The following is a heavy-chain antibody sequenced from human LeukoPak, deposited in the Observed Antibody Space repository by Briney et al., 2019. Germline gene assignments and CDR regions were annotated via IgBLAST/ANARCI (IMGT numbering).Heavy chain of an antibody. V-gene: IGHV4-59*01. J-gene: IGHJ4*02. D-gene: IGHD3-22*01. CDR1: GASLISYY. CDR3: ARDSRSYERSGYYHFDY. Sequence: SETLSLTCTVSGASLISYYWNWIRQPPRKGLERIGYSYYNGSPTYNPSLKSRVTMSQDTSKNQFSLKLTSVTAADTAVYYCARDSRSYERSGYYHFDYWGQGSLVTVSS. CDR2: SYYNGSP.